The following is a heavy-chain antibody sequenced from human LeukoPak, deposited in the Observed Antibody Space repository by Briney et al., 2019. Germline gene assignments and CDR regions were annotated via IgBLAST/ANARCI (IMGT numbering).Heavy chain of an antibody. CDR2: ISSSGSTI. Sequence: GGSLRLSCAASGFTFSDYYMSWIRQAPGKGLEWVSYISSSGSTIYYADSVKGRFTISRDNAKNSLYLQMNSLRAEDTAVYYCARTSVEMATKYYYYYMDVRGKGTTVTVSS. V-gene: IGHV3-11*04. J-gene: IGHJ6*03. CDR3: ARTSVEMATKYYYYYMDV. D-gene: IGHD5-24*01. CDR1: GFTFSDYY.